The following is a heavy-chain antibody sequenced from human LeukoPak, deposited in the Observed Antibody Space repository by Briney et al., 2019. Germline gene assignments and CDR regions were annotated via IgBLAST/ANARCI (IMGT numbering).Heavy chain of an antibody. CDR3: ARADYGSGSYYNDLDY. V-gene: IGHV3-20*04. CDR2: INWNGGST. Sequence: GGSLRLSCAASGFTFSSYWMHWVRQAPGKGLEWVSGINWNGGSTGYADSVKGRFTISRDNAKNSLYLQMNSLRAEDTALYYCARADYGSGSYYNDLDYWGQGTLVTVSS. D-gene: IGHD3-10*01. CDR1: GFTFSSYW. J-gene: IGHJ4*02.